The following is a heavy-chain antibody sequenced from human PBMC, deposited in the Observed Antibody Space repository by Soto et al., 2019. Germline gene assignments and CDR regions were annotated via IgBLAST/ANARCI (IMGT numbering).Heavy chain of an antibody. CDR3: AREPYSYYYYMDV. J-gene: IGHJ6*03. Sequence: SETLSLTCAVYGGSFSGYYWSWIRQPPGKGLEWIGEINHSGSTNYNPSLKSRVTISVDTSKNQFSLKLSSVTAADTAVYYCAREPYSYYYYMDVWGKGTSVT. V-gene: IGHV4-34*01. D-gene: IGHD2-21*01. CDR1: GGSFSGYY. CDR2: INHSGST.